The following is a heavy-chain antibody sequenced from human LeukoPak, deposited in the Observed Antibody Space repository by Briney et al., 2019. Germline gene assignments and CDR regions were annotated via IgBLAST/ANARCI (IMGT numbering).Heavy chain of an antibody. Sequence: ASVKVSCKASGYTFTSYYMHWVRQAPGQGLEWMGIINPSGGSTSYAQKFQGRVTMTRDTPTSTVYMELSSLRSEDTAVYYCARADVGALGLAVAGSFDYWGQGTLVTVSS. CDR2: INPSGGST. CDR3: ARADVGALGLAVAGSFDY. V-gene: IGHV1-46*01. J-gene: IGHJ4*02. D-gene: IGHD6-19*01. CDR1: GYTFTSYY.